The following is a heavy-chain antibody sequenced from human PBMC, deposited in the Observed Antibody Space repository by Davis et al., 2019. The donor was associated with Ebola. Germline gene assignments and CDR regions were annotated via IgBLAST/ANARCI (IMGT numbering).Heavy chain of an antibody. CDR2: IRRKADGGTT. J-gene: IGHJ4*02. D-gene: IGHD6-6*01. V-gene: IGHV3-15*01. CDR3: ATDIPTRPDKVDY. Sequence: PWGSLRLSCAASGFTFTSAWLIWVRPSPVQGLECVGRIRRKADGGTTDYAAPVKGRFTISRDDSENTLYLQMNTLKTEDTAVYYCATDIPTRPDKVDYWGQGTLVTVSS. CDR1: GFTFTSAW.